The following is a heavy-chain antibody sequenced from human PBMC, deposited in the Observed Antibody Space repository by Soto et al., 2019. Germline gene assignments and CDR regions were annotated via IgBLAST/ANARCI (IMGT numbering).Heavy chain of an antibody. J-gene: IGHJ4*02. CDR3: ARETVHRDASGRPLVSENFDY. CDR1: GGMFITSG. CDR2: IIPFLGTT. Sequence: QVQLVQSGAEVKMPGSSVKVSCKTSGGMFITSGFSWVRQAPGQGLEWMGGIIPFLGTTKHAQKFQGRVTITADKSTNTAYMELNNLKFEDTATYYCARETVHRDASGRPLVSENFDYWGQGTLVTVSS. V-gene: IGHV1-69*06. D-gene: IGHD3-10*01.